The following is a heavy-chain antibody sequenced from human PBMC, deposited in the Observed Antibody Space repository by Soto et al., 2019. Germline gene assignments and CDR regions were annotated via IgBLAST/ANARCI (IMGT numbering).Heavy chain of an antibody. V-gene: IGHV3-23*01. CDR2: ISGSGGST. J-gene: IGHJ4*02. Sequence: EVQLLESGGGLVQPGGSLRLSCAASGFTFSSYAMSWVRQAPGKGLEWVSVISGSGGSTYYADSVKGRFTISRDNSKNTLYLQMNSLRSEDTAVYYCARRTSGWYLDYWGQGTLVTVSS. CDR3: ARRTSGWYLDY. D-gene: IGHD6-19*01. CDR1: GFTFSSYA.